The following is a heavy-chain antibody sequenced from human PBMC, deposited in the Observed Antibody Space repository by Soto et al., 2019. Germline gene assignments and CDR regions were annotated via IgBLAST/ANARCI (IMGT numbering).Heavy chain of an antibody. CDR2: VNPILSMS. D-gene: IGHD3-10*01. J-gene: IGHJ4*02. Sequence: QVQLVQSGAEVKRPGSSVKVSCKASGDTFSFYSINWVRQAPGLGLEWMGRVNPILSMSNYAQRFQGRVTMTAAKSTSTAYMELSGLRSEDTAMYYCATSYCSGYPAFDYWGQGALVTVSS. CDR1: GDTFSFYS. V-gene: IGHV1-69*04. CDR3: ATSYCSGYPAFDY.